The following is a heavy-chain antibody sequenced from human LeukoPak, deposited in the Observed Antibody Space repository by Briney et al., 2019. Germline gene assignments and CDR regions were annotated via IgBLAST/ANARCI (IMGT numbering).Heavy chain of an antibody. CDR1: GGSISSTSYY. CDR2: IYYTGGT. Sequence: SETLSLTCTVSGGSISSTSYYWGWIRQPPGKGLEWIGSIYYTGGTYYNPSLKSRVTISVDTSKNQLSLKLNSVTAADTAVYYCAKVDGSCSGGSCPSGNWFDPWGQGALVTVSS. J-gene: IGHJ5*02. V-gene: IGHV4-39*07. D-gene: IGHD2-15*01. CDR3: AKVDGSCSGGSCPSGNWFDP.